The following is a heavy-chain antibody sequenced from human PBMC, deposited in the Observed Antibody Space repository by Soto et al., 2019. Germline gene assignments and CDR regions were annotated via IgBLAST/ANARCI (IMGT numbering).Heavy chain of an antibody. Sequence: QITLKESGPTLVKPTQTLTLTCTFSGFSLSTRAVGVGWIRQPPGKALEWLALIYWNDDKRYSPSLKNRLTITKDTSKYHVVLTMTNMDPVDTATYYWANRHELGSFDIWGQGTKVTASS. CDR3: ANRHELGSFDI. J-gene: IGHJ3*02. CDR2: IYWNDDK. V-gene: IGHV2-5*01. D-gene: IGHD1-26*01. CDR1: GFSLSTRAVG.